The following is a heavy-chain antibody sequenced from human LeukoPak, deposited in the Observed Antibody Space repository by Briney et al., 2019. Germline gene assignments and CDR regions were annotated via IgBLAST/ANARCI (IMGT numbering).Heavy chain of an antibody. J-gene: IGHJ4*02. CDR1: GYTFTGYY. V-gene: IGHV1-2*02. D-gene: IGHD3-3*01. Sequence: GASVKVSCKASGYTFTGYYMHWVRQAPGQGLEWMGWINPNNGGTNYAQKFQGRVTMTRDTSISTAYMELSRLRSDDTAVYYCARAPLPFYDFWSGYHPTFDYWGQGTLVTVSS. CDR2: INPNNGGT. CDR3: ARAPLPFYDFWSGYHPTFDY.